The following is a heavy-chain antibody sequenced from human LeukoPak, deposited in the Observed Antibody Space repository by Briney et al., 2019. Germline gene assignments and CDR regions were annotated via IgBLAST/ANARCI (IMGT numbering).Heavy chain of an antibody. Sequence: PSETLSFTGTVSGGSISSSSYYWGWIRQPPGKGLEWIGSIYYSGSTYYNPSLKSRVTISVDTSKNQFSLKLSSVTAADTAVYYCARAYCSSSSCSKLGYFDHWGQGTLVTVSS. CDR1: GGSISSSSYY. J-gene: IGHJ4*02. D-gene: IGHD2-2*01. CDR3: ARAYCSSSSCSKLGYFDH. V-gene: IGHV4-39*01. CDR2: IYYSGST.